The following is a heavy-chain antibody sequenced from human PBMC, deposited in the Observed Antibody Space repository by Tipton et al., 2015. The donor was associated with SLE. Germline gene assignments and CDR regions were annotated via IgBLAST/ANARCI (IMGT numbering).Heavy chain of an antibody. Sequence: SLRLSCAASGFTFSNYWMNWVRQSPGKGLEWVANIKQDGSEKYYVDSVKGRFTISRDNAKNSLYLQMSDLRAEDTAVYYCARDLSGYTFGSYFDCWGQGTLVTVSS. CDR1: GFTFSNYW. CDR2: IKQDGSEK. D-gene: IGHD5-12*01. CDR3: ARDLSGYTFGSYFDC. J-gene: IGHJ4*02. V-gene: IGHV3-7*01.